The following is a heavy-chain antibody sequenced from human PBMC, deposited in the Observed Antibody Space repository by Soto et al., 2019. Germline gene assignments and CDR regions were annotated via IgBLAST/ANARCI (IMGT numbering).Heavy chain of an antibody. CDR1: GYTFTSYG. CDR2: ISTYNGNT. D-gene: IGHD2-2*01. Sequence: QVQLMQSGAEVKKPGASVKVSCKASGYTFTSYGISWVRQAPGQGLEWMGWISTYNGNTNYAQKLKGRVTMTTDTSTSTAYMELRSLRSDDTAVYYCGRDLYQSVFYYGMDVWGQGTTVTVSS. J-gene: IGHJ6*02. CDR3: GRDLYQSVFYYGMDV. V-gene: IGHV1-18*01.